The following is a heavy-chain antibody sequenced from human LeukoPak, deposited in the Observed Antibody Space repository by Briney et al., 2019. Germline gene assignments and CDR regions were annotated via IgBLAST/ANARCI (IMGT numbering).Heavy chain of an antibody. CDR1: VFTFSDYY. V-gene: IGHV3-11*01. Sequence: GGSLRLSCAASVFTFSDYYMIWIRQAPVKGLEGVSYISSSGSTIDYADSVKGRFTISRDNAKTSLYLQMNSLRAEDTAVYYCARAPGRGRYYFDYWGQGTLVTVSS. D-gene: IGHD3-10*01. J-gene: IGHJ4*02. CDR3: ARAPGRGRYYFDY. CDR2: ISSSGSTI.